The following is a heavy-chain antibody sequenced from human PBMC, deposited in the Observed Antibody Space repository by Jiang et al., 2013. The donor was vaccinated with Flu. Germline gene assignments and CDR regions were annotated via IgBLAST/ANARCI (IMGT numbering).Heavy chain of an antibody. D-gene: IGHD3-22*01. CDR2: IYCGDSDT. V-gene: IGHV5-51*01. CDR1: GYTFTTYW. CDR3: ASPRDSSGYYGSADAFDI. J-gene: IGHJ3*02. Sequence: KGSGYTFTTYWIGWVRQMPGRGLEWMGIIYCGDSDTRYSPSFQGQVTISADKSISTAYLQWSSLKASDTAMYYCASPRDSSGYYGSADAFDIWGQGTMVTVSS.